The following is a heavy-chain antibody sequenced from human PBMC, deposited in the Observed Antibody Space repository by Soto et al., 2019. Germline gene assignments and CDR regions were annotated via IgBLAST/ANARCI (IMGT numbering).Heavy chain of an antibody. V-gene: IGHV1-3*01. D-gene: IGHD3-3*01. Sequence: ASVKVSCKASGYTFTSYAMHWVRQAPGQRLEWMGWINAGNGNTKYSQKFQGRVTITRDTSASTAYMELSSLRSEDTAVYYCARVPYDFWSGYFGGMDVCGQVTTVTVSS. J-gene: IGHJ6*02. CDR1: GYTFTSYA. CDR3: ARVPYDFWSGYFGGMDV. CDR2: INAGNGNT.